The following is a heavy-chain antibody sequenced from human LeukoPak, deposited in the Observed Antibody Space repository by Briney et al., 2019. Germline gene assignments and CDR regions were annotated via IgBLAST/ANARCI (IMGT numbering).Heavy chain of an antibody. Sequence: GGSLRLSCVASGFSFDTYSMSWVRQAPGKGLEWVGRIKNKANSYTTEYAASVKGRFTISRDDSKNSLYLQMNSLKTEDTAVYYCTRGPADYWGQGTVVTVSS. J-gene: IGHJ4*02. V-gene: IGHV3-72*01. CDR2: IKNKANSYTT. CDR3: TRGPADY. CDR1: GFSFDTYS.